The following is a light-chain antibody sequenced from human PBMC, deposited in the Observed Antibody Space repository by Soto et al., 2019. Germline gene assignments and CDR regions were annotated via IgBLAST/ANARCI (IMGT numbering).Light chain of an antibody. CDR1: QSVSSY. V-gene: IGKV3-20*01. Sequence: ESVLTQSPATLSLSPGERATLSCRASQSVSSYLAWYQQKPGQAPRLLIYGASSRAACIPDRFRGSGSGTDFTLTISRLEPEDFAVYYCQRYGGLFGQGTKVDI. J-gene: IGKJ1*01. CDR3: QRYGGL. CDR2: GAS.